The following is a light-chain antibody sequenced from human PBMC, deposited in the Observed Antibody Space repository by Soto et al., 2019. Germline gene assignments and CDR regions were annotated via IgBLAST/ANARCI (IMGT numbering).Light chain of an antibody. J-gene: IGKJ4*01. V-gene: IGKV1-39*01. Sequence: DIQMTQSPSSLSASVGDRVTLTCRASQSTSTSLNWYQQTPGKAPKLLIYYTSSWHSGVPSRFSGSGSGTDFTLTISSLQPEDFATYYCQQSFTSPLTFGGGTKVEIK. CDR1: QSTSTS. CDR2: YTS. CDR3: QQSFTSPLT.